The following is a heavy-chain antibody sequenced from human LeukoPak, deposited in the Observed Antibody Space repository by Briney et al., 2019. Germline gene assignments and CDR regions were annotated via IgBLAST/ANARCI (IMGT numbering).Heavy chain of an antibody. D-gene: IGHD1-26*01. CDR2: IYTSGST. J-gene: IGHJ4*02. CDR1: GGSISSGGYY. CDR3: ARGAIVGAEHFDY. V-gene: IGHV4-61*02. Sequence: SETLSLTCTVSGGSISSGGYYWSWIRQPAGKGLEWIGRIYTSGSTNYNPSLKSRVTISVDTSKNQFSLKLSSVTAADTAVYYCARGAIVGAEHFDYWGQGTLVTVSS.